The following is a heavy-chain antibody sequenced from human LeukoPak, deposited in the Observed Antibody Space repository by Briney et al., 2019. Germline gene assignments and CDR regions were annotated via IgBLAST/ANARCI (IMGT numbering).Heavy chain of an antibody. J-gene: IGHJ4*02. D-gene: IGHD2-2*01. Sequence: SHTQSLTCTLSGGSISSGSYYWSWIRQLAGKGLQWIGRIYTSRSTNYNPSLKSRVTISVDTSKNQCSLKLSSVTAADTAVYYCATSYCSSTSCYDSTFDYWGQGTLVTVSS. CDR1: GGSISSGSYY. V-gene: IGHV4-61*02. CDR2: IYTSRST. CDR3: ATSYCSSTSCYDSTFDY.